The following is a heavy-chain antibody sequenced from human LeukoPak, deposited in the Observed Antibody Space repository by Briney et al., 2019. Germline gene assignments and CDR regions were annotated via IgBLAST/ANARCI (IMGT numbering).Heavy chain of an antibody. J-gene: IGHJ3*02. Sequence: GGSLRLSCAASGFTFSAYGVTWVRQAPGKGLEWVSSMGVSGDNVHYADSVKGRFAISRDNSKNTLYLQMNSLRAEDAAVYYCAKGPNGYYVGSFDTWGQGTMVIVSS. CDR3: AKGPNGYYVGSFDT. CDR2: MGVSGDNV. CDR1: GFTFSAYG. D-gene: IGHD4-17*01. V-gene: IGHV3-23*01.